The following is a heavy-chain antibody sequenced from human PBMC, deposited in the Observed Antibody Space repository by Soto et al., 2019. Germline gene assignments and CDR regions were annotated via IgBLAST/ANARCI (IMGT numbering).Heavy chain of an antibody. CDR3: AKIGCSGGSCYFQAGWFDP. CDR2: ISGSGGST. J-gene: IGHJ5*02. D-gene: IGHD2-15*01. Sequence: EVQLLESGGGLVQPGGSLRLSCAASGFTFSSYAMSWVRQAPGKGLEWVSAISGSGGSTYYADSVKGRFTISRDNSKNTLYLQMNSLRAEDTAVYYCAKIGCSGGSCYFQAGWFDPWGQGTLVTVSS. V-gene: IGHV3-23*01. CDR1: GFTFSSYA.